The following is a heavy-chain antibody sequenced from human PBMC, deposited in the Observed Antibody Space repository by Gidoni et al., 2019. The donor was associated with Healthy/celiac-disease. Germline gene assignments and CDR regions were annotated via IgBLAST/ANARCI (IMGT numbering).Heavy chain of an antibody. CDR2: IYHSGST. CDR1: GGSIRSRNG. D-gene: IGHD3-3*01. Sequence: QVQLQESGPGLVKPSGTLSLTCAVSGGSIRSRNGWTWIPRPPGQGHAAIGETTPTGRVRQPPGKGLEWIGEIYHSGSTNYNPSLKSRVTISVDKSKNQFSLKLSSVTAADTAVYYCARAASYYDFWSGYYSSSRFDPWGQGTLVTVSS. CDR3: ARAASYYDFWSGYYSSSRFDP. V-gene: IGHV4-4*02. J-gene: IGHJ5*02.